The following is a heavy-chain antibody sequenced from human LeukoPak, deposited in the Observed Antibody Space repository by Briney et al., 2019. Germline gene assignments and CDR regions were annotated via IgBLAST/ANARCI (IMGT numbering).Heavy chain of an antibody. CDR3: ARDEYGYSGYEGAFDI. J-gene: IGHJ3*02. Sequence: SETLSLTCAVCGGSFSGYYWSWIRQPPGKGLEWIGEINHSGSTNYNPSLKSRVTISVDTSKNQFSLKLSSVTAADTAVYYCARDEYGYSGYEGAFDIWGQGTMVTVSS. CDR2: INHSGST. V-gene: IGHV4-34*01. CDR1: GGSFSGYY. D-gene: IGHD5-12*01.